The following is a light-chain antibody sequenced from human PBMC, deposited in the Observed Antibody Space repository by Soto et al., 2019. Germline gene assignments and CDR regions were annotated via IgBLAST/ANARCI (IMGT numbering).Light chain of an antibody. CDR1: QGIRND. CDR2: AAS. J-gene: IGKJ1*01. CDR3: HQYSSYSWT. V-gene: IGKV1-17*01. Sequence: DIQMTQSPSSLSASVGDSVTITXRASQGIRNDLGWYQQKPGKAPKXXIYAASSLQSGVPSRFSGSGSGTEFTLTISSLQPDDFATYYCHQYSSYSWTFGQGTKVDIK.